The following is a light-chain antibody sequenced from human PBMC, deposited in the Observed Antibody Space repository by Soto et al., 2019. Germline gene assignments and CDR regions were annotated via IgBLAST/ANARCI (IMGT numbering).Light chain of an antibody. CDR2: GAS. CDR3: QQYGTSLKWT. V-gene: IGKV3-20*01. CDR1: QSVSSTF. Sequence: EVVLTQSPGTLSLFPGERATLSCRANQSVSSTFLAWYQQKPGQAPRLLIYGASRRATGIPDRFSGSGSGTDFTLTISRLEPEDFAVYYCQQYGTSLKWTFGQGPKVGVK. J-gene: IGKJ1*01.